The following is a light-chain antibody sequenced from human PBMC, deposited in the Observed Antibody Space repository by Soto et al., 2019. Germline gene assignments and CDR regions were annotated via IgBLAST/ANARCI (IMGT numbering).Light chain of an antibody. Sequence: EIVMTQSPATLSVSPGERATLSCRASQRVSRNIAWYRQKPGQAPTLVIYGVSTRATGIPARFSGSGSGTEFTLTISSLQFEDFAVYYCQQYNNWPYTFGQGNKLEIK. CDR2: GVS. CDR1: QRVSRN. CDR3: QQYNNWPYT. J-gene: IGKJ2*01. V-gene: IGKV3-15*01.